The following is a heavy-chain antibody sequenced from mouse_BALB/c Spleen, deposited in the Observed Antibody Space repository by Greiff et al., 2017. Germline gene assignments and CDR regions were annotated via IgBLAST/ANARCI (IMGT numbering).Heavy chain of an antibody. J-gene: IGHJ2*01. CDR1: GFNIKDTY. V-gene: IGHV14-3*02. D-gene: IGHD3-3*01. CDR2: IDPANGNT. Sequence: EVQLQQSGAELVKPGASVKLSCTASGFNIKDTYMHWVKQRPEQGLEWIGRIDPANGNTKYDPKFQGKATITADTSSNTAYLQLSSLTSEDTAVYYCARGDGANPLFDYWGQGTTLTVSA. CDR3: ARGDGANPLFDY.